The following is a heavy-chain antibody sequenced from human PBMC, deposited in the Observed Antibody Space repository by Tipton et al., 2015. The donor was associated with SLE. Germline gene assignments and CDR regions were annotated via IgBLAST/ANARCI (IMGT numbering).Heavy chain of an antibody. CDR3: AREGDHFWSGSAYYYYYMDV. CDR1: GGSISSGSYY. CDR2: TYTSGGT. Sequence: TLSLTCTVSGGSISSGSYYWSWIRQPAGKGLEWIGRTYTSGGTNYNPSLKSRVTISVDTSKNQFSLKLSSVTAADTAVYYCAREGDHFWSGSAYYYYYMDVWGKGTTVTVSS. J-gene: IGHJ6*03. V-gene: IGHV4-61*02. D-gene: IGHD3-3*02.